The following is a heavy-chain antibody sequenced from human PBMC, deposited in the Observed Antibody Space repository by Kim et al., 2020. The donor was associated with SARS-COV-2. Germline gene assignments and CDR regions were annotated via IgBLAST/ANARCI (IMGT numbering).Heavy chain of an antibody. D-gene: IGHD2-8*01. CDR3: AKECCMWGVDDIYYYYGMDV. CDR2: ISGSGGST. CDR1: GFTFSSYA. Sequence: GGSLRLSCAASGFTFSSYAMSWVRQAPGKGLEWVSAISGSGGSTYYADSVKGRFTISRDNSKNTLYLQMNSLRAEDTAVYYCAKECCMWGVDDIYYYYGMDVWGQGTTVTVSS. V-gene: IGHV3-23*01. J-gene: IGHJ6*02.